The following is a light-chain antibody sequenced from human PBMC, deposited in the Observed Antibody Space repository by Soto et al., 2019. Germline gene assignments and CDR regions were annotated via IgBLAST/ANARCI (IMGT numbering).Light chain of an antibody. CDR3: QQYNKGPPWT. V-gene: IGKV3-15*01. J-gene: IGKJ1*01. CDR2: GAS. CDR1: QSVSSN. Sequence: EIVMTQSPATLSVSPGERATLSCGASQSVSSNLAWYQQKPGQAPRLLIFGASTRATGIPDRCSGSGSGTEFTLAISSLQSEDLAVYYCQQYNKGPPWTFGQGTKVDIK.